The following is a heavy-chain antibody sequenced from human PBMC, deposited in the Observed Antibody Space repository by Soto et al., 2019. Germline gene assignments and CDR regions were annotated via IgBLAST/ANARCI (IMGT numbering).Heavy chain of an antibody. CDR1: GYTFTAYT. CDR3: ARVSFETSGFADY. V-gene: IGHV1-3*01. CDR2: INAANGAT. D-gene: IGHD5-12*01. Sequence: ASVKFSCKASGYTFTAYTIHWVRQAPGQSLGWMGWINAANGATKYSEKFQGRVTITRDTSARTAYMDLSSLSSKDTAVYFCARVSFETSGFADYWGQGTLVTVPQ. J-gene: IGHJ4*02.